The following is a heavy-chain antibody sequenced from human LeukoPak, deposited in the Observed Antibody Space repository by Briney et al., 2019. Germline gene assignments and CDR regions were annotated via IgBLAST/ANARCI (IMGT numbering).Heavy chain of an antibody. CDR2: IIPIFGTA. CDR3: ASNDEQQLVQGTTDYYYMDV. D-gene: IGHD6-13*01. V-gene: IGHV1-69*05. J-gene: IGHJ6*03. Sequence: SVKVSCKASGGTFSSYAISWVLQAPGQGLEWMGRIIPIFGTANYAQKFQGRVTITTDESTSTAYMELSSLRSEDTAVYYCASNDEQQLVQGTTDYYYMDVWGKGTTVTVSS. CDR1: GGTFSSYA.